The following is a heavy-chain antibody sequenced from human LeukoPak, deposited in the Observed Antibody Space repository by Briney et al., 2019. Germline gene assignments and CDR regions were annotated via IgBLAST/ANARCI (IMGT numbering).Heavy chain of an antibody. CDR2: INPSGGST. CDR3: ARQSVRPGASPLFDY. V-gene: IGHV1-46*01. D-gene: IGHD1-14*01. CDR1: GYTFSSYY. J-gene: IGHJ4*02. Sequence: ASVKVSCKASGYTFSSYYMHWVRQAPGQGLEWMGIINPSGGSTTYAQKFQGRVTVTIDTSTSTGYTELSSLRSEDTAVFYWARQSVRPGASPLFDYWGQGTLVTVSS.